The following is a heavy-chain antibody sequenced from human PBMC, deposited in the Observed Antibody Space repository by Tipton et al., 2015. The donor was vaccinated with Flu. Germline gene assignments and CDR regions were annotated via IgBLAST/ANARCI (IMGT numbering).Heavy chain of an antibody. CDR1: GGSISSYY. Sequence: TLSLTCTVSGGSISSYYWSWIRQPPGKGLEWIGYIYYSGSTNYNPSLKSRVTISVDTSKNQFSLKLSSVTAADTAVYYCAREAGATVDYWGQGTLVTVSS. V-gene: IGHV4-59*01. D-gene: IGHD1-26*01. CDR2: IYYSGST. J-gene: IGHJ4*02. CDR3: AREAGATVDY.